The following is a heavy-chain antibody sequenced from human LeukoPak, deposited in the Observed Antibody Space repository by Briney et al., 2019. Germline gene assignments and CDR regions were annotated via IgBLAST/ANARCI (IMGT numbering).Heavy chain of an antibody. CDR3: AKLLWFGDLGGGPFDI. D-gene: IGHD3-10*01. CDR1: GFIFNTNA. CDR2: VTGSDGST. J-gene: IGHJ3*02. V-gene: IGHV3-23*01. Sequence: GGSLRLSCAASGFIFNTNAMTWVRQAPGKGLEWVSTVTGSDGSTFYANSVKGRFSISRDNSKNTLYQQMNSLRAEDTAIYYCAKLLWFGDLGGGPFDIWGQGTMVTVSS.